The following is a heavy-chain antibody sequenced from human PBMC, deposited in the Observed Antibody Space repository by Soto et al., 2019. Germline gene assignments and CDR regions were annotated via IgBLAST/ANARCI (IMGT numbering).Heavy chain of an antibody. CDR1: GGTFSSYP. D-gene: IGHD3-9*01. V-gene: IGHV1-69*02. CDR3: ASAPYYDILSGYEIPFDY. CDR2: IIPILGIA. J-gene: IGHJ4*02. Sequence: QVQLVQSGAEVTKPGSSVKVSCKASGGTFSSYPISWVRQAPGQGLEGMGRIIPILGIANYAQKFQGRVTITADKSTSTASMELSSLISDDTAVYYCASAPYYDILSGYEIPFDYWGQGTLVTVSS.